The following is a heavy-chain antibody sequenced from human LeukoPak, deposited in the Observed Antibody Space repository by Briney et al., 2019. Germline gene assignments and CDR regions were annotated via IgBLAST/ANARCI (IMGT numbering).Heavy chain of an antibody. CDR2: IKQDGSEK. CDR3: ATSRMTILRGVRDY. Sequence: GGSLRLSCAASGFTFSSYGMSWVRQAPGKGLEWVAYIKQDGSEKYYVDSVKGRFTISRDNAKNSLYLQMNSLRAEDTAVYYCATSRMTILRGVRDYWGQGTLVTVSS. V-gene: IGHV3-7*01. D-gene: IGHD3-10*01. J-gene: IGHJ4*02. CDR1: GFTFSSYG.